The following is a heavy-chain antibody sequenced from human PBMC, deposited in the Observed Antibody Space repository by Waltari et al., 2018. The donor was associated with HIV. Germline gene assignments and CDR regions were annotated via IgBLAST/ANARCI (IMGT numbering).Heavy chain of an antibody. CDR2: INPKSGVT. CDR1: GYTFTAHY. J-gene: IGHJ6*02. Sequence: QGQLVQSGAEVKKPGASVKVSCKASGYTFTAHYIHWVRQAPGHGLEWMGRINPKSGVTHYAQKFQDRVTVTRDTSITTAYMELSSLRSDDTARYFCFYYSNTESYGLDVWGQGTTVTVSS. V-gene: IGHV1-2*06. CDR3: FYYSNTESYGLDV. D-gene: IGHD3-22*01.